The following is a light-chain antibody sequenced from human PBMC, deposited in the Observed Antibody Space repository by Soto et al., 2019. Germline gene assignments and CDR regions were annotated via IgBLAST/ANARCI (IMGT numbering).Light chain of an antibody. Sequence: EIVMTQSPATLSVSPRERATLSCRASQGVGSTLAWYQQKPGQTPRLLIYAASTRATGVPARFSGSGSGTEFTLTINSLQSEDFAVYYCQHYHSWPLTFGGGTKVEIK. J-gene: IGKJ4*01. CDR2: AAS. V-gene: IGKV3-15*01. CDR3: QHYHSWPLT. CDR1: QGVGST.